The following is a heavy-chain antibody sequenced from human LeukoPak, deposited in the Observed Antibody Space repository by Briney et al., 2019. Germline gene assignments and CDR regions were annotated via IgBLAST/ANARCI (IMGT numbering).Heavy chain of an antibody. V-gene: IGHV4-59*01. J-gene: IGHJ4*02. D-gene: IGHD6-13*01. CDR3: ARSHSSSWSYYFDY. Sequence: SETLSLTCTVSGGSISSYYWSWIRQPPGKGLEWIGYIYYSGSTNYNPSLKSRVTISVDTSKNQFSLKLSSVIAADTAVYYCARSHSSSWSYYFDYWGQGTLVTVSS. CDR1: GGSISSYY. CDR2: IYYSGST.